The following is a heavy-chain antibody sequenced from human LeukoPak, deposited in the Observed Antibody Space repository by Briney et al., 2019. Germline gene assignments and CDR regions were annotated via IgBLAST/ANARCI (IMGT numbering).Heavy chain of an antibody. D-gene: IGHD6-19*01. CDR1: GFTFTSYG. J-gene: IGHJ4*02. V-gene: IGHV3-21*01. CDR2: ISHSSSYI. Sequence: GGSLRHSCAASGFTFTSYGMTWVRQAPGKGLGWVSSISHSSSYIYYADSVKGRFTISRDNAKNSLYLQMNSLRAEDTAVYYCTRGAGTGWRFDSWGQGTLLTVSS. CDR3: TRGAGTGWRFDS.